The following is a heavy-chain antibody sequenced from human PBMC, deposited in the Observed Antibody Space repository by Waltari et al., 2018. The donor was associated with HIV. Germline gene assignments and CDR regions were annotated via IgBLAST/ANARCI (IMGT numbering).Heavy chain of an antibody. CDR2: IYYSGST. Sequence: QLQLQESGPGLVKPSETLSLTCTVSGGSISSSSYYWGWIRQPPGKGLEWIGSIYYSGSTYYNPSLKSRVTISVDTSKNQFSLKLSSVTAADTAVYYCARLRQPVEYSSSWYLNYYGMDVWGQGTTVTVSS. J-gene: IGHJ6*02. CDR3: ARLRQPVEYSSSWYLNYYGMDV. D-gene: IGHD6-13*01. CDR1: GGSISSSSYY. V-gene: IGHV4-39*01.